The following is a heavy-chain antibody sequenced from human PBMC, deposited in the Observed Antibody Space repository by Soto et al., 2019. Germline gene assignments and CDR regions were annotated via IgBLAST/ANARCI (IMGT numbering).Heavy chain of an antibody. J-gene: IGHJ6*02. CDR3: ARDGRGTIFGVVITYYYYYYGMDV. Sequence: SVKVSCKASGGTFSSYAISWVRQATGQGLEWMGGIIPIFGTANYAQKFQGRVTITADESTSTAYMELSSLRSEDTAVYYCARDGRGTIFGVVITYYYYYYGMDVWGQGTTVTVSS. D-gene: IGHD3-3*01. CDR1: GGTFSSYA. CDR2: IIPIFGTA. V-gene: IGHV1-69*13.